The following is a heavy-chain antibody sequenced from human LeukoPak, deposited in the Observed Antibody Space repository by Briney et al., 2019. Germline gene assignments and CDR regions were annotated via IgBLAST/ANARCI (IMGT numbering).Heavy chain of an antibody. CDR1: GGTFSSYA. J-gene: IGHJ4*02. CDR3: ARMAVAAAGSFDY. V-gene: IGHV1-69*04. CDR2: IIPILGIA. Sequence: SVKVSCKASGGTFSSYAISWVRQAPGQGLEWMGRIIPILGIANYAQKFQGRVTITADKSTSTAYMELSSLISEDTAVYYCARMAVAAAGSFDYWGQGTLVTVSS. D-gene: IGHD6-13*01.